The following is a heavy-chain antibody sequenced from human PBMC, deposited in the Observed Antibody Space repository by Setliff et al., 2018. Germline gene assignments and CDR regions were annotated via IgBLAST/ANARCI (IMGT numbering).Heavy chain of an antibody. D-gene: IGHD1-1*01. J-gene: IGHJ4*02. CDR2: FRPSGRT. CDR3: AKGGGRYHSDS. V-gene: IGHV4-38-2*01. CDR1: GPGISSGHY. Sequence: PSETLSLTCAVSGPGISSGHYWGWVRQPPGKGGLEWIGSFRPSGRTYYNPSLKSRVTISLDTSRKQFSLKLTSVTAADTAVYYCAKGGGRYHSDSWGQGILVTVSS.